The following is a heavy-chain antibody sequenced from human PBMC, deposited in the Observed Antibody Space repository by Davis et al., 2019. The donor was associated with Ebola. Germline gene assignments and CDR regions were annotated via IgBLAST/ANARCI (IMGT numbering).Heavy chain of an antibody. CDR2: ISSGGHDT. CDR1: GFTFSRHS. Sequence: GESLKISCGASGFTFSRHSMNWVRQAPGKGLEWIAFISSGGHDTYYADSVKGRFTISRDNSKNTLYLQMSSLRAEDAAIYYCARAQLRATTFVRTGGMDVWGQGTTVTVSS. J-gene: IGHJ6*02. D-gene: IGHD1-26*01. CDR3: ARAQLRATTFVRTGGMDV. V-gene: IGHV3-48*01.